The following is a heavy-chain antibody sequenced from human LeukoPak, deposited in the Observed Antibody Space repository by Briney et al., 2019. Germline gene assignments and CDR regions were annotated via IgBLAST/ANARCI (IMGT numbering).Heavy chain of an antibody. D-gene: IGHD4-11*01. J-gene: IGHJ4*02. Sequence: GESLKISCKGSGYSFTSYWIGWVRQMPGKGLEWMGIIYPGDSDTRYSPSFQGQVTISADKSISTAYLQWSSLKASDTAMYYCTRWSLVYSNYAGYFDYWGQGTLVTVSS. CDR1: GYSFTSYW. CDR3: TRWSLVYSNYAGYFDY. V-gene: IGHV5-51*01. CDR2: IYPGDSDT.